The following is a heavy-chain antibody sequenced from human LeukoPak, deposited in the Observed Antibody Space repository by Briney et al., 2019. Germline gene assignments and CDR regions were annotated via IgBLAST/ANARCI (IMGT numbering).Heavy chain of an antibody. CDR2: INPNSGGT. CDR1: GYTFTGYY. V-gene: IGHV1-2*02. J-gene: IGHJ4*02. D-gene: IGHD4-23*01. Sequence: ASVKVSCKASGYTFTGYYMHWVRQAPGQGLEWMGWINPNSGGTNYAQKFQGRVTMTRDTSISTAYMELSRLRSDDTAVYYCARTKGYGGPVRSGGFDYWGQGTLVTVSS. CDR3: ARTKGYGGPVRSGGFDY.